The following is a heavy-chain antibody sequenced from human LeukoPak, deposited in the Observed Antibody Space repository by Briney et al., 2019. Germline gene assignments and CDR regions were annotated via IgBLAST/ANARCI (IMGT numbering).Heavy chain of an antibody. CDR1: GFTFSSYG. D-gene: IGHD5-18*01. J-gene: IGHJ4*02. CDR3: AQGRFWVQLWLDYFDY. V-gene: IGHV3-33*06. CDR2: IWYDGSNK. Sequence: PGGSLRLSCAASGFTFSSYGMHWVRQAPGKGLEWVAVIWYDGSNKYYADSVKGRFTISRDNSKNTLYLQMNSLRAEDTAVYYCAQGRFWVQLWLDYFDYWGQGTLVTVSS.